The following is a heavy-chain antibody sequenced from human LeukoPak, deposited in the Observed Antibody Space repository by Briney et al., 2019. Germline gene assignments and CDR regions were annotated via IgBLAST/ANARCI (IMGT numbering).Heavy chain of an antibody. CDR1: GGSFSGYY. J-gene: IGHJ3*01. CDR3: ATQYRGAIRGGAFDV. CDR2: INHSGST. D-gene: IGHD6-6*01. Sequence: SETLSLTCAVYGGSFSGYYWSWIRQPPGKGLEWIGEINHSGSTNYNPSLKSRVTISVDTSKNQFSLKLSSVTAADTAVYYCATQYRGAIRGGAFDVWGQGTMVTVS. V-gene: IGHV4-34*01.